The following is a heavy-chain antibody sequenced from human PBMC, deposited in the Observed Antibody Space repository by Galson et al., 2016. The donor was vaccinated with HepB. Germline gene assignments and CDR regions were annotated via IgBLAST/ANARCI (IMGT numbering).Heavy chain of an antibody. V-gene: IGHV4-61*01. CDR3: ARVEAARNWFDP. D-gene: IGHD6-6*01. CDR2: IYYSGST. CDR1: GDSVSSGSYY. Sequence: ETLSLTCTVSGDSVSSGSYYWSWIRQPPGKGLEWIGYIYYSGSTSYNPSLKSRVTISVDTSKNQFSLKLSSVTAADTAVYYCARVEAARNWFDPWGQGTPVTVSS. J-gene: IGHJ5*02.